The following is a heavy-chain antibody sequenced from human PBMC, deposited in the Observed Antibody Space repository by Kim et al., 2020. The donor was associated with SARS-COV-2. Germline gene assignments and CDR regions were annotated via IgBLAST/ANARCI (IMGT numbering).Heavy chain of an antibody. V-gene: IGHV4-4*02. Sequence: TLSLTCAVSGGSISSSNWWSWVRQPPGKGLEWIGEIYHSGSTNYNPSLKSRVTISVDKSKNQFSLKLSSVTAADTAVYYCARDLRSPSMYYYDSSGSNDAFHIWCQGTMVTVSS. J-gene: IGHJ3*02. CDR2: IYHSGST. CDR3: ARDLRSPSMYYYDSSGSNDAFHI. D-gene: IGHD3-22*01. CDR1: GGSISSSNW.